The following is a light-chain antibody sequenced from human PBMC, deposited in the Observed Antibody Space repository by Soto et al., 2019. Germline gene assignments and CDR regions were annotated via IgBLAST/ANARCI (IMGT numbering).Light chain of an antibody. CDR3: QQFYTTPT. Sequence: DIVMTQSPDSLAVSLGERATINCKSSQSILYSPSNKNALAWYAQKPGESPKLLISWASTRESVVPDRFSGSESGTDFTLTISRLQAEDVAVYYCQQFYTTPTFGGGTKVEL. CDR1: QSILYSPSNKNA. J-gene: IGKJ4*01. CDR2: WAS. V-gene: IGKV4-1*01.